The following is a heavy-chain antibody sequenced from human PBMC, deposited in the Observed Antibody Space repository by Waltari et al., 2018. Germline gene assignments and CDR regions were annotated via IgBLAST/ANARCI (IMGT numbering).Heavy chain of an antibody. J-gene: IGHJ2*01. D-gene: IGHD2-2*01. CDR3: ARGRYCSSTSCLYWYFDL. V-gene: IGHV1-8*03. CDR1: GYTFTSYD. Sequence: QVQLVQSGAEVKKPGASVKVSCKASGYTFTSYDINWVRQATGQGLEWMGWMNPNSGNTGYAQKFQGRVTITRNTSISTAYMELSSLRSEDTAVYYCARGRYCSSTSCLYWYFDLWGRGTLVTVSS. CDR2: MNPNSGNT.